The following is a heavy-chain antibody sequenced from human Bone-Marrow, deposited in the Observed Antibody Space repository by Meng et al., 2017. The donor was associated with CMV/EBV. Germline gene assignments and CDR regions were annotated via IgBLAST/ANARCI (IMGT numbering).Heavy chain of an antibody. Sequence: SVKVSCKASGGAFSNYPISWVRQAPGQGLEWMGGIIPIVGVTSYAQKFQGRVTITADKSTSTACMELSSLRSEDTAVYYCARGRLGGTDFQYWGQGTLVTVSS. CDR1: GGAFSNYP. CDR3: ARGRLGGTDFQY. J-gene: IGHJ4*02. CDR2: IIPIVGVT. D-gene: IGHD7-27*01. V-gene: IGHV1-69*10.